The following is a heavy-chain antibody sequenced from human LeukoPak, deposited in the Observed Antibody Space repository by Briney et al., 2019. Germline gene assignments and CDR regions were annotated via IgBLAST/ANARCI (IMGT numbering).Heavy chain of an antibody. D-gene: IGHD3-22*01. Sequence: ASVKVSCKASGYTFTSYGSSWVRQAPGQGLEWMGWLSAYNGITNYAQRFQGRVTMTTDTSTRTAYMEPRSLRSDDTAVYHCARLDYYDSSGYYYIDYWGQGTLVTVSS. CDR3: ARLDYYDSSGYYYIDY. J-gene: IGHJ4*02. CDR1: GYTFTSYG. CDR2: LSAYNGIT. V-gene: IGHV1-18*01.